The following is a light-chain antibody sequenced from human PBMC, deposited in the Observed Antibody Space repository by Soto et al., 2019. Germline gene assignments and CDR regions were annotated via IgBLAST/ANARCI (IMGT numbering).Light chain of an antibody. CDR2: EVS. V-gene: IGLV2-8*01. CDR1: SSDVGGYNY. J-gene: IGLJ1*01. CDR3: SSYAGSITFV. Sequence: QSALTQPPSASGSPGQSVTISCTGTSSDVGGYNYVSWYQHHPGKAPKLMIYEVSKRPSGVPDRFSGSKSGNTASLTVSGLQAEDEADYYCSSYAGSITFVFGTGTKLTVL.